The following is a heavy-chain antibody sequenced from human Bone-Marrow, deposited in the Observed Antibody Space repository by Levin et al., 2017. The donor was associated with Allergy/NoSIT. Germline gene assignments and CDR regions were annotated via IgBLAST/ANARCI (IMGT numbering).Heavy chain of an antibody. V-gene: IGHV1-3*01. Sequence: ASVKVSCKASGYTFTSYAMHWVRQAPGQRLEWMGWINAGNGNTKYSQKFQGRVTITRDTSASTAYMELSSLRSEDTAVYYCARIYCSGGSCYGRGAFDFWGQGTMVTVSS. CDR2: INAGNGNT. CDR1: GYTFTSYA. J-gene: IGHJ3*01. CDR3: ARIYCSGGSCYGRGAFDF. D-gene: IGHD2-15*01.